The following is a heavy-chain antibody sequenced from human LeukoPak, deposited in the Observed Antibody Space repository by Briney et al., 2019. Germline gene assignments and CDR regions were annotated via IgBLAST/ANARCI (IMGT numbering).Heavy chain of an antibody. D-gene: IGHD3-22*01. Sequence: SGGSLRLPCAASGFSVRTNYMSWVRRARGEGLVWVSDIYSGGTIRYADTVKGRFTISRDNSRDTLHLQMTSLRVDDTAVYYCVRAVHHLFYSDGSGYYGDAFDVWGQGTVVTVSS. CDR1: GFSVRTNY. CDR3: VRAVHHLFYSDGSGYYGDAFDV. V-gene: IGHV3-53*01. J-gene: IGHJ3*01. CDR2: IYSGGTI.